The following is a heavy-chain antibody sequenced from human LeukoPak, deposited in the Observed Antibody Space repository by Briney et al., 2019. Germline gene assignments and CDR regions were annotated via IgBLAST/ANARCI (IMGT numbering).Heavy chain of an antibody. CDR2: ISSSGSTI. Sequence: GGSLRLSCAASGFTFSSYEMNWVRQAPGKGLEWVSYISSSGSTIYYADSVKGRFTISRDNAKNSLYLQMNSLRAEDTAVYYCASPVGATTWPDPFDYWGQGTLVTVSS. J-gene: IGHJ4*02. V-gene: IGHV3-48*03. CDR1: GFTFSSYE. D-gene: IGHD1-26*01. CDR3: ASPVGATTWPDPFDY.